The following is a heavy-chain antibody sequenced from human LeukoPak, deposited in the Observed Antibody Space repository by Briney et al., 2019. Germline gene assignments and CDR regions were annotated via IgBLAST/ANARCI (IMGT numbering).Heavy chain of an antibody. Sequence: SETLSLTCTVSGGSISSYYWSWIRQPPGKGLEWIGYIYYSGSTNYNPSLKNRVTISGDTSKNQVSLKLSSVTAADTAVYSCARVPISTTARGYFDYWGQGTLVTVSS. CDR3: ARVPISTTARGYFDY. V-gene: IGHV4-59*01. D-gene: IGHD4-17*01. CDR1: GGSISSYY. CDR2: IYYSGST. J-gene: IGHJ4*02.